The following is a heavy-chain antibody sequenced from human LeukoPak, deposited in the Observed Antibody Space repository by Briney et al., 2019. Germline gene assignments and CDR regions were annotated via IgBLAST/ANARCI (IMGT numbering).Heavy chain of an antibody. V-gene: IGHV3-30*02. D-gene: IGHD1-1*01. CDR2: IRYDGNYK. CDR3: AKDRAGTTFRTLDY. CDR1: GFTFSSYS. Sequence: GGSLRLSCVASGFTFSSYSMNWVRQAPGKGLEWVTFIRYDGNYKYYADSVKGRFTISRDNSKNTLYLQMTSLRAEDTAVYYCAKDRAGTTFRTLDYWGQGTLVTVSS. J-gene: IGHJ4*02.